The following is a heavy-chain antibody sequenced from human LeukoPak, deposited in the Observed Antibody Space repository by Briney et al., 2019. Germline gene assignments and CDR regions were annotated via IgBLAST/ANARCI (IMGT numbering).Heavy chain of an antibody. Sequence: PERSLRLSCAASGFTFSNYGMHWVRQAPGKGLEWVALISFDGGNKNYVDSVKGRFTVSRDNSRNTLYLQMNSLRAEDTAVYYCAEDRSTYNVLTGYQESWGQGTLVTVSS. CDR2: ISFDGGNK. CDR1: GFTFSNYG. CDR3: AEDRSTYNVLTGYQES. V-gene: IGHV3-30*18. J-gene: IGHJ5*02. D-gene: IGHD3-9*01.